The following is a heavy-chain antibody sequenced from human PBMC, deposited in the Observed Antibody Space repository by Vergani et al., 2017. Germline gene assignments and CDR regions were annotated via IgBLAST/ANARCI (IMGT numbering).Heavy chain of an antibody. Sequence: QVTLQESCPGLLKPSQTLSLSCTVSCESIRRGSHYWSWIRQHAGKGPEWIGHIHTGGSTDLNPSLKRRVSILEDTSKSHFSQILNSVTVADTAVYYCARSRPYCTSGNCPAIWGQGTLVTVSS. V-gene: IGHV4-61*02. CDR3: ARSRPYCTSGNCPAI. J-gene: IGHJ4*02. D-gene: IGHD2-8*01. CDR1: CESIRRGSHY. CDR2: IHTGGST.